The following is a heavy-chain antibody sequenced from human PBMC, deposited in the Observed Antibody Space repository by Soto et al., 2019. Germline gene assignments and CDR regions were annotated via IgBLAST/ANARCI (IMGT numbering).Heavy chain of an antibody. Sequence: GGSLRLSCAASGFTFSSYGMHWVRQAPGKGLEWVAVISYDGSNKYYADSVKGRFTISRDNSKNTLYLQMNSLRAEDTAVYYCANVYYYYYGMDVWGQGTTVTVSS. CDR3: ANVYYYYYGMDV. CDR2: ISYDGSNK. CDR1: GFTFSSYG. J-gene: IGHJ6*02. V-gene: IGHV3-30*18.